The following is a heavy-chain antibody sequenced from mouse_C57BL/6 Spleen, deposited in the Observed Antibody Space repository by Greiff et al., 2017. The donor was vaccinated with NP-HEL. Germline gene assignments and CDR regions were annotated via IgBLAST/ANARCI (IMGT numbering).Heavy chain of an antibody. J-gene: IGHJ1*03. D-gene: IGHD1-1*01. CDR1: GYTFTSYW. CDR2: IYPGSGST. CDR3: ARSTTVVARYFDV. Sequence: QVQLQQPGAELVKPGASVKMSCKASGYTFTSYWITWVKQRPGQGLAWIGDIYPGSGSTNYNEKFKSKATLTVDTSSSTAYMQLSSLTSEDSAVYYCARSTTVVARYFDVWGTGTTVTVSS. V-gene: IGHV1-55*01.